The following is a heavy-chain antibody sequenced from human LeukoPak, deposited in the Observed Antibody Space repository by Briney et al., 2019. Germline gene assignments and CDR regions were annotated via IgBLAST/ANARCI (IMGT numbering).Heavy chain of an antibody. J-gene: IGHJ5*02. D-gene: IGHD3-16*01. V-gene: IGHV4-4*07. CDR2: IYPSGST. CDR1: GDSISDYY. CDR3: TPGGLEVGDPTYNWLDP. Sequence: PSETLSLTCTFSGDSISDYYWSWVRQPAGKGLEWIGRIYPSGSTNYNPSLKSRVTMSFDTSKNQSSLNLTSVTAADTAVYYCTPGGLEVGDPTYNWLDPWGQGTLVTVSS.